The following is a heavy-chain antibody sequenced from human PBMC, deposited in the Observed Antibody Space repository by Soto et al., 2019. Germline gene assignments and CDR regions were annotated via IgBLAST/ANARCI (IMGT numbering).Heavy chain of an antibody. D-gene: IGHD4-17*01. CDR1: GGSFSGYY. Sequence: SETLSLTCAVYGGSFSGYYWSWIRQPTGKGLEWIGEINHSGSTNYNPSLKSRVTISVDTSKNQFSLKLSSVTAADTAVYYCARVAVVGDYVRYYYYMDVWGKGTTVTVSS. V-gene: IGHV4-34*01. CDR2: INHSGST. J-gene: IGHJ6*03. CDR3: ARVAVVGDYVRYYYYMDV.